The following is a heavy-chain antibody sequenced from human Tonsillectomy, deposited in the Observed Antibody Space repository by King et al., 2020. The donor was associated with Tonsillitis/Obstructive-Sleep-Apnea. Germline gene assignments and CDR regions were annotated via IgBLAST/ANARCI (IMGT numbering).Heavy chain of an antibody. J-gene: IGHJ6*03. CDR2: IFSIDEK. CDR1: GFSLSNARMG. Sequence: TLKESGPVLVKPTETLTLTCTVSGFSLSNARMGVSWIRQPPGKALEWLAHIFSIDEKSYSTSLKNRLTISKDTSKSQVVLTMTNMDPVDTATYYCAREEWELRFYYYYMDVWGKGPRSPSP. V-gene: IGHV2-26*01. D-gene: IGHD1-26*01. CDR3: AREEWELRFYYYYMDV.